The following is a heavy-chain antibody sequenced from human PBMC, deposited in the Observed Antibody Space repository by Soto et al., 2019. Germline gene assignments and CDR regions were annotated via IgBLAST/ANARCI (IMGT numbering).Heavy chain of an antibody. J-gene: IGHJ4*02. D-gene: IGHD1-20*01. CDR3: TTDRRITLAQFDY. CDR2: IKSEADGGTT. CDR1: GFTVSSAW. V-gene: IGHV3-15*01. Sequence: GGSLRLSCAASGFTVSSAWMSWVRQAPGKGLEWVARIKSEADGGTTDYAAPVKGRFTISRDDSKNILDLQTNSLKTEDTAVYYCTTDRRITLAQFDYWGQGALVTVSS.